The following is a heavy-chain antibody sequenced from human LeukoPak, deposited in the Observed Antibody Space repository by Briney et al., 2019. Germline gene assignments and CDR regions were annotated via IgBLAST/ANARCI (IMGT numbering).Heavy chain of an antibody. D-gene: IGHD6-19*01. CDR2: IYYRGST. CDR1: DGSISSYY. Sequence: SETLSLTCTVSDGSISSYYWSWIRQPPGKGLEWIGYIYYRGSTNYNPSLKSRVTISVDTSKNQFSLKLSSVTAADTAVYYCARWTGSSGSVDYWGQGTLVTVSS. V-gene: IGHV4-59*01. CDR3: ARWTGSSGSVDY. J-gene: IGHJ4*02.